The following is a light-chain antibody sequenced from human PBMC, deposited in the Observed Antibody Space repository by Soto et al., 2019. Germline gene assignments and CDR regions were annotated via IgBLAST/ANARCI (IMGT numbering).Light chain of an antibody. J-gene: IGKJ2*03. Sequence: IVLTQSPGTLSVSPGERATLSCRASQSVRRNCLAWYQQKPGQAPRLLIYGASNRATGIPDRFSGGGSGTAFTLTITRLEPEDFAVYYCHQYGGSPPHSFGQGTNLEIK. CDR1: QSVRRNC. CDR2: GAS. V-gene: IGKV3-20*01. CDR3: HQYGGSPPHS.